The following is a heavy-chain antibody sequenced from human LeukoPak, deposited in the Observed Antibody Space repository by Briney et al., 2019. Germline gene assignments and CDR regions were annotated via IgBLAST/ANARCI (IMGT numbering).Heavy chain of an antibody. D-gene: IGHD6-13*01. CDR2: TYYRSKWYN. CDR1: GDSVSSNSAA. Sequence: SQTLSLTCAISGDSVSSNSAAWNWIRQSPSRGLEWLGRTYYRSKWYNDYVVSVKSRITINPDTSKNQFSLQLNSVTPEDTAVYYCAREGDSSSWLTYYYFDYWGQGTLVTVSS. CDR3: AREGDSSSWLTYYYFDY. J-gene: IGHJ4*02. V-gene: IGHV6-1*01.